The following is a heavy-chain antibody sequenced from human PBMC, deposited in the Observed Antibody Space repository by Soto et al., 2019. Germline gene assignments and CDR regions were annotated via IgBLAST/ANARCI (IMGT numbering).Heavy chain of an antibody. Sequence: GSLTLSCAASGFTFNAYGMHWVRQAQGKGLEWVALIWYDGSNKYYADSVKGRFTISRDNSKNTLYLQMNSLRAEDTAVYYCAKGWNYFESSAYYVFDSWGTGTLVTVSS. D-gene: IGHD3-22*01. CDR1: GFTFNAYG. CDR2: IWYDGSNK. J-gene: IGHJ4*02. V-gene: IGHV3-33*06. CDR3: AKGWNYFESSAYYVFDS.